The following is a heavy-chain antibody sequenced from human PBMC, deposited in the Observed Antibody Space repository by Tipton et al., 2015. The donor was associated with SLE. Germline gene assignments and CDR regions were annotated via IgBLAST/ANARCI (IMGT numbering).Heavy chain of an antibody. CDR2: IYSGGST. D-gene: IGHD6-19*01. J-gene: IGHJ4*02. V-gene: IGHV3-53*01. CDR3: ARDLEGGWPYFDY. CDR1: GFTVSSNY. Sequence: GSLRLSCAASGFTVSSNYMSWVRQAPGKGLEWVSVIYSGGSTYYADSVKGRFTISRDNAKNSLYLQMNSLRAEDTAVYYCARDLEGGWPYFDYWGQGTLVTVSS.